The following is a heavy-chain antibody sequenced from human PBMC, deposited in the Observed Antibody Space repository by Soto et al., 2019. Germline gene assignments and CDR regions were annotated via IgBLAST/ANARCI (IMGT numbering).Heavy chain of an antibody. J-gene: IGHJ6*02. V-gene: IGHV4-59*12. CDR1: GGSISSYY. Sequence: SSETLSLTCTVSGGSISSYYWSWIRQPPGKGLEWIGYIYYSESTNYNPSLKSRVNISVDTSKNQFSLKVSSVTAADTAVYFCSRERGEYQLLWPGGGGMDVWGQGTTVTVS. CDR2: IYYSEST. D-gene: IGHD2-2*01. CDR3: SRERGEYQLLWPGGGGMDV.